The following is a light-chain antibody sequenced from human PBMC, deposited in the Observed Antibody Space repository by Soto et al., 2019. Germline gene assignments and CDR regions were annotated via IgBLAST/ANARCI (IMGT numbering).Light chain of an antibody. CDR3: CADAGRSTYV. V-gene: IGLV2-23*02. CDR1: SSVVGSYNF. Sequence: QSVLTQPASVSGSPGQSITISCTRTSSVVGSYNFVSWYQQHPGKVPKVMIYEVSKRPSGVSDRFSGSKSGNTASLTISGLQAEDEADYYCCADAGRSTYVFGNGTKVTVL. CDR2: EVS. J-gene: IGLJ1*01.